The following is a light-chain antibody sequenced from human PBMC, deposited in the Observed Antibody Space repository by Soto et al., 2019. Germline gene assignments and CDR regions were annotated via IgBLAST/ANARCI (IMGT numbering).Light chain of an antibody. CDR2: DVS. CDR1: SSDVGTYNY. CDR3: TSYTTSNTQV. J-gene: IGLJ3*02. V-gene: IGLV2-14*01. Sequence: QSALTQPASVSGSPGQSITISCTGTSSDVGTYNYVSWYQHRPGKAPKLMIYDVSYRPSGASNRFSASKSANTASLTISGLQAEDEADSYCTSYTTSNTQVFGGGTKLTVL.